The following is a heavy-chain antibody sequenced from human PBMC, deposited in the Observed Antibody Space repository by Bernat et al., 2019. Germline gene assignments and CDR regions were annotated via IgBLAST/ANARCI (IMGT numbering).Heavy chain of an antibody. J-gene: IGHJ4*02. V-gene: IGHV4-31*03. Sequence: QVQLQESGPGLVKPSQTLSLTCTVSGGSISSGGYYWSWIRQHPGKGLEWIGYIYYRGSTYYNPSLKSRVTISVDTSKNQFSLKLSSVTAADTAVYYCARGPAYYDFWSGYYTSHYFDYWGQGTLVTVSS. CDR3: ARGPAYYDFWSGYYTSHYFDY. CDR2: IYYRGST. CDR1: GGSISSGGYY. D-gene: IGHD3-3*01.